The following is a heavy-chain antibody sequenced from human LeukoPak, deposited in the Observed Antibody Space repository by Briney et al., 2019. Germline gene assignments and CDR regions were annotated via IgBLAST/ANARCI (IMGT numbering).Heavy chain of an antibody. CDR1: GYTFTGYY. J-gene: IGHJ4*01. Sequence: ASVKVSCKASGYTFTGYYMHWVRQAPGQGLEWMGWINPNSGGTNYAQKFQGRVTMTRDTSISTAYMELSRLRSDDTAVYYCARDLGYCSSTSCYIGYWGQGTLVTVSS. V-gene: IGHV1-2*02. CDR2: INPNSGGT. CDR3: ARDLGYCSSTSCYIGY. D-gene: IGHD2-2*02.